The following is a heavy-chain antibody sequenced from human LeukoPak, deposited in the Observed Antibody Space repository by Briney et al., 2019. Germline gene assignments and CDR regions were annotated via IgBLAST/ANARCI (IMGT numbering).Heavy chain of an antibody. CDR3: ESSGWYEQFDY. V-gene: IGHV3-30*03. D-gene: IGHD6-19*01. Sequence: PGRSLRLSCAASGFTFSSYGMHWVRQAPGKGLEWAAVTSYDGSNKYYADSVKGRFTISRDNSKNTLYLQMNSLRAEDTAVYYCESSGWYEQFDYWGQGTLVTVSS. CDR2: TSYDGSNK. J-gene: IGHJ4*02. CDR1: GFTFSSYG.